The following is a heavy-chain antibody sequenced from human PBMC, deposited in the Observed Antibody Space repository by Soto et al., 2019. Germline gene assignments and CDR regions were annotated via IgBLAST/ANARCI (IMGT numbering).Heavy chain of an antibody. CDR2: IVVGNGNT. Sequence: SVKVSCKSSAFTSTTSAVQWVRQARGQRLEWIGWIVVGNGNTKYAQRFQGRVTITRDMSTSIAYMELSSLRSDDTAVYYCATGGLRIWLQKYYYFDMDVWGQGTTVTVSS. CDR1: AFTSTTSA. D-gene: IGHD5-18*01. J-gene: IGHJ6*02. CDR3: ATGGLRIWLQKYYYFDMDV. V-gene: IGHV1-58*01.